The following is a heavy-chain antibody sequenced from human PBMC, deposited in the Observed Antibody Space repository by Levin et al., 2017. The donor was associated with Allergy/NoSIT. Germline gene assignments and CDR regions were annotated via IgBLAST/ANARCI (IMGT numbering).Heavy chain of an antibody. Sequence: SQTLSLTCTVSFCSLRSSYCLCLLPPPGKGLEWIGYIYYSGSTNYNPSLKSRVTISVDTSKNQFSLKLSSVTAADTAVYYCARGYSSGWYTNDYWGQGTLVTVSS. CDR2: IYYSGST. V-gene: IGHV4-59*01. D-gene: IGHD6-19*01. CDR1: FCSLRSSY. CDR3: ARGYSSGWYTNDY. J-gene: IGHJ4*02.